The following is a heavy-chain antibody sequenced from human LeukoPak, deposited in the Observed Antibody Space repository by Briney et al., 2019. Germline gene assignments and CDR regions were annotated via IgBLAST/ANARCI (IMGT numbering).Heavy chain of an antibody. V-gene: IGHV1-18*01. Sequence: ASVKVSCKTSGYTFTNYGISWVRQAPGQGLEWMGWISAYNGNTIYAQKLQGRVTMTTDTSTSTAYMEMWSLRSDDTAVYYCARDGHRRYYYGSSGREDVFDIWGQGTVVTVSS. CDR1: GYTFTNYG. CDR2: ISAYNGNT. D-gene: IGHD3-22*01. J-gene: IGHJ3*02. CDR3: ARDGHRRYYYGSSGREDVFDI.